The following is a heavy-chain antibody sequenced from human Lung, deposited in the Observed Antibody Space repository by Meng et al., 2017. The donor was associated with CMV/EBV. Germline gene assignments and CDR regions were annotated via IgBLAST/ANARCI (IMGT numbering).Heavy chain of an antibody. CDR1: GVSVNSYA. CDR3: AGSPSDIHIWFVF. J-gene: IGHJ4*02. D-gene: IGHD5-18*01. V-gene: IGHV3-30*04. Sequence: SCAASGVSVNSYAMHWVCQAPGKALEWVSLISYDGSNKYYTDSVRGRFTISRDNSKNTLYLRMNSLRPEDTAVYYCAGSPSDIHIWFVFLGQGTMVTVSS. CDR2: ISYDGSNK.